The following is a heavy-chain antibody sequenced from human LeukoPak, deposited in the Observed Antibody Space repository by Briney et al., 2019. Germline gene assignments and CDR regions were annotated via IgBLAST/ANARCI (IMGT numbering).Heavy chain of an antibody. Sequence: PSETLSLTCTVSGGSISSSSYYWGWIRQPPGKGLEWIGSIYYSGSTYYNPSLKSRVTISVDTSKNQFSLKLSSVTAADTAVYYCASEIAARGEYYFDYWGQGTLVTVSS. V-gene: IGHV4-39*01. J-gene: IGHJ4*02. CDR1: GGSISSSSYY. CDR3: ASEIAARGEYYFDY. CDR2: IYYSGST. D-gene: IGHD6-6*01.